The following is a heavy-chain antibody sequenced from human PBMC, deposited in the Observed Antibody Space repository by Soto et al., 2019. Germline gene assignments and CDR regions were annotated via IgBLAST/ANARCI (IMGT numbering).Heavy chain of an antibody. CDR2: IYYSGNT. CDR3: ARRITRPERFDY. Sequence: QLQLQESGPGLVKPSETLSLTCTVSGGSISRSSYYWGWIRQPPGKGLEWIGNIYYSGNTYYNPSLQSRVTISVDTSKNQFSMKLTSATDAETAVYYCARRITRPERFDYWGQGALVTVSS. D-gene: IGHD1-20*01. V-gene: IGHV4-39*01. CDR1: GGSISRSSYY. J-gene: IGHJ4*02.